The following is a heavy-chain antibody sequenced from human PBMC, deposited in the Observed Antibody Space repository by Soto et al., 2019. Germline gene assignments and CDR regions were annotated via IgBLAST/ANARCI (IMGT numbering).Heavy chain of an antibody. CDR2: ISYDGSNK. CDR1: GFTFSSYA. CDR3: ARGVADIDDAIDI. V-gene: IGHV3-30-3*01. D-gene: IGHD2-15*01. Sequence: GGSLRLSCAASGFTFSSYAMHWVRQAPGKGLEWVAVISYDGSNKYYADSVKGRFTISRDNSKNTLYLQMNSLRAEDTAVYYWARGVADIDDAIDIWGQGTMVSVSS. J-gene: IGHJ3*02.